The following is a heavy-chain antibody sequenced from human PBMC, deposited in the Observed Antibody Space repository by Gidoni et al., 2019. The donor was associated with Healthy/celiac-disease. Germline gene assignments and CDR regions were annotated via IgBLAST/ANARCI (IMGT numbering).Heavy chain of an antibody. CDR3: AKVWTTMPSGKGGL. J-gene: IGHJ4*02. V-gene: IGHV3-23*01. CDR2: ISGSGGST. CDR1: GFTFSSYA. Sequence: EVQLLESGGGLVQPGGSLRLSCAASGFTFSSYAMSWVRQAPGKGLGWASAISGSGGSTYYADSVKGRFTISRDNSKNTLYLQMNSLRAEDTAVYYCAKVWTTMPSGKGGLGGQGTLVTVSS. D-gene: IGHD2-2*01.